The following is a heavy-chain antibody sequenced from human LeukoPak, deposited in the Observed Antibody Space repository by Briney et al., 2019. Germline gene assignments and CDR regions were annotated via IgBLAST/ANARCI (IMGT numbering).Heavy chain of an antibody. D-gene: IGHD1-26*01. V-gene: IGHV3-21*01. Sequence: GGSLRLSCAASGFTFSSYSMNWVRQAPGKGLEWVSSISSSSSYIYYADSVKGRFTISRDNAKNSLYLQMNSLRAEDTAVYYCARVDEVSGWFDPWGQGTLVTVSS. J-gene: IGHJ5*02. CDR3: ARVDEVSGWFDP. CDR1: GFTFSSYS. CDR2: ISSSSSYI.